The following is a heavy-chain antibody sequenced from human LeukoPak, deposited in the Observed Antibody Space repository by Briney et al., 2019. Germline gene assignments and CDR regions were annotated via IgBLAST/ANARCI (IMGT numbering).Heavy chain of an antibody. Sequence: ASVKVSCKASGYTFTNYGISWVRQAPGQGLEWMGWISGYNGNTNYAQKLQGRVTMTTDTSTSTAYMELRSLRSDDTAVYYCARDPGANWGSFVTDNWFDPWGQGTLVTVSS. CDR3: ARDPGANWGSFVTDNWFDP. J-gene: IGHJ5*02. V-gene: IGHV1-18*01. CDR2: ISGYNGNT. D-gene: IGHD7-27*01. CDR1: GYTFTNYG.